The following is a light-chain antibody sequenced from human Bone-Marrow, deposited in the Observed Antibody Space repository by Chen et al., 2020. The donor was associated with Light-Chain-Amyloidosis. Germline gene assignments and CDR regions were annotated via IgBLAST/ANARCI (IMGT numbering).Light chain of an antibody. CDR2: EDD. Sequence: NFMLTQPHSVSESTGNTVTISCTRSRGSIATNYVQWYQQRPGSSPTTVIYEDDQRPSGVPDRFAGSIDRSSNSASLTISGLKTEDEADYYCQSYQGSSQGVFGGGTKLTVL. J-gene: IGLJ3*02. CDR3: QSYQGSSQGV. V-gene: IGLV6-57*01. CDR1: RGSIATNY.